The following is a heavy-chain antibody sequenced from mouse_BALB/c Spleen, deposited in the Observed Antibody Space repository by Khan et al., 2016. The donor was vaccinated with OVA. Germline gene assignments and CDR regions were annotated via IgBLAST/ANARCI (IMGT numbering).Heavy chain of an antibody. CDR3: GRGGHYGAGFTD. V-gene: IGHV1-7*01. J-gene: IGHJ3*01. CDR2: INPSTGYT. CDR1: GYSFTTYW. Sequence: VQLQESGAELAKPGASVKISCKASGYSFTTYWMHWVKQRPGQGLEWIAYINPSTGYTDYNQKFKDKATLTADKSSCTAYMELSSLTSDDSAVFYCGRGGHYGAGFTDWGQGTLVTVSA. D-gene: IGHD2-1*01.